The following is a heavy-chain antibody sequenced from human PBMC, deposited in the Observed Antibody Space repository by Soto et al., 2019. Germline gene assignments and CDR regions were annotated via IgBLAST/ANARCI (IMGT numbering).Heavy chain of an antibody. CDR2: IIPIFRTP. J-gene: IGHJ6*02. Sequence: QVQLEQSGAEVKKPGSSVKVSCKASGGTFRNSAISWVRQAPGQGLEWMGGIIPIFRTPDYAHKFQGRVTITADESTSTAYMELSGLRSDDTAVYYCARDNDRPQLGGNYYYILDVWGHGTTVTVSS. CDR3: ARDNDRPQLGGNYYYILDV. CDR1: GGTFRNSA. D-gene: IGHD1-1*01. V-gene: IGHV1-69*12.